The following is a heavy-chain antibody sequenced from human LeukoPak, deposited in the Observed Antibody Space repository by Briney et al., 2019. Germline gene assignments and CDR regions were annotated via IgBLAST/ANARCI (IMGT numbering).Heavy chain of an antibody. CDR2: INPNSGGT. J-gene: IGHJ4*02. D-gene: IGHD2-2*01. Sequence: ASVKVSCKASGYTFTGYYMHWVRQAPGQGLEWMGWINPNSGGTSYAQKFQGRVTMTRDTSISTAYMEVSRLRSDDTAVYYYARWYCRTTSCHVDYWGQGTLVTVSS. CDR3: ARWYCRTTSCHVDY. V-gene: IGHV1-2*02. CDR1: GYTFTGYY.